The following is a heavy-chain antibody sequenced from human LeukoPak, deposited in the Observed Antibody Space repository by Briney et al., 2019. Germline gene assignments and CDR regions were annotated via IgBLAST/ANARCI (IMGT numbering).Heavy chain of an antibody. CDR1: GFPFRSYA. CDR2: ITDDEDT. D-gene: IGHD1-1*01. CDR3: AKVDYWSPENYFDS. Sequence: GGSLRLSCVASGFPFRSYAMTWVRQPPGKGLESVSVITDDEDTYYADSVKGRFTISRDNSQNTVFLQMNSLRVEDMAVYYCAKVDYWSPENYFDSWGQGTLVTVSS. V-gene: IGHV3-23*01. J-gene: IGHJ4*02.